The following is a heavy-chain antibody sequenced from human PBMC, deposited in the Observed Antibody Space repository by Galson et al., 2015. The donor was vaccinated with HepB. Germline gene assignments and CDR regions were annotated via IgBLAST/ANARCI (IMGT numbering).Heavy chain of an antibody. V-gene: IGHV1-69*10. CDR1: GGTSSNSA. Sequence: SVKVSCKASGGTSSNSAISWIRQAPGQGLEWMGGINPILGIPTYPQKFQGRLTIIADESTSTVDMELSSLRFDDTAVYYCATDGGGHSGGYFGLDVWGQGTTVTVS. CDR2: INPILGIP. CDR3: ATDGGGHSGGYFGLDV. D-gene: IGHD3-16*01. J-gene: IGHJ6*02.